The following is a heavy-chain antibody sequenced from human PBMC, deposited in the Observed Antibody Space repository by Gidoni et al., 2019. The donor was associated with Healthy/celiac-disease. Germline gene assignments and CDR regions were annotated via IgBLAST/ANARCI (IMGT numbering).Heavy chain of an antibody. Sequence: QVQLQESGPGLVKPSQTLSLTCTVSGGSISSGGYSWSWTRQHPGKGLEWIGYIYYSGSTYYNPSLKSRVTISVDTSKNQFSLKLSSVTAADTAVYYCARNQGVPAAIDYWGQGTLVTVSS. J-gene: IGHJ4*02. CDR1: GGSISSGGYS. CDR3: ARNQGVPAAIDY. V-gene: IGHV4-31*03. CDR2: IYYSGST. D-gene: IGHD2-2*02.